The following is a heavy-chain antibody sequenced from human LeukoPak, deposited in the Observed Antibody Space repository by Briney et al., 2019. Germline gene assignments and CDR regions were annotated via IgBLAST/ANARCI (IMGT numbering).Heavy chain of an antibody. J-gene: IGHJ4*02. Sequence: SQTLSLTCTVSGGPISSGSYYWSWIRQPAGKGLEWIGRIYTSGSTNYNPSLKSRVTISVDTSKNQFSLKLSSVTAADTAVYYCARVYGGNSDLFDYWGQGTLVTVSS. V-gene: IGHV4-61*02. D-gene: IGHD4-23*01. CDR3: ARVYGGNSDLFDY. CDR1: GGPISSGSYY. CDR2: IYTSGST.